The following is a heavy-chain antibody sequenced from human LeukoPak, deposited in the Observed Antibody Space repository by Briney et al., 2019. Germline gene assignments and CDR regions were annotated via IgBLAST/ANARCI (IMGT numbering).Heavy chain of an antibody. CDR3: ARDWTGVGASYDAFDI. D-gene: IGHD1-26*01. CDR2: IYYSGST. J-gene: IGHJ3*02. CDR1: GGSISSSSYY. Sequence: PSETLSLTCTVSGGSISSSSYYWGWIRQPPGKGLEWIGSIYYSGSTYYNPSLKSRVTISVDTSKNQFSLKLSSVTAADTAVYYCARDWTGVGASYDAFDIWGQGTMVTVSS. V-gene: IGHV4-39*07.